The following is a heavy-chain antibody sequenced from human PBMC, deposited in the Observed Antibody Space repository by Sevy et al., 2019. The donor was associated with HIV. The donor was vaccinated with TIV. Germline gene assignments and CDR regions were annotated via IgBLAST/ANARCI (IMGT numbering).Heavy chain of an antibody. CDR3: PGDNGQCSSTSCPVNDAFDI. CDR2: IWYDGSNK. V-gene: IGHV3-33*01. D-gene: IGHD2-2*01. J-gene: IGHJ3*02. Sequence: GGSLRLSCAASGFTFSSYGMHWVRQAPGKGLEWVAVIWYDGSNKYYAYSVKGRFTISRDNSKNTLYLEMNSLRAEDKTMNHCPGDNGQCSSTSCPVNDAFDIWGQGTMVTVSS. CDR1: GFTFSSYG.